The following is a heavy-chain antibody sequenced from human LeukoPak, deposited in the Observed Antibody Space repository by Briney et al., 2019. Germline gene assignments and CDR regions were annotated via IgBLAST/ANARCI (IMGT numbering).Heavy chain of an antibody. Sequence: PGGSLRLSCAASGFTFSTYSMNWVRQAPGKGLEWVSVISSSSTYIYYSDSVRGGFTISRDNAKNSLYLQMNSLRAEDTAVYYCARGDPHGAYFDYWGQGALVTVSS. J-gene: IGHJ4*02. CDR2: ISSSSTYI. CDR3: ARGDPHGAYFDY. D-gene: IGHD5-24*01. CDR1: GFTFSTYS. V-gene: IGHV3-21*01.